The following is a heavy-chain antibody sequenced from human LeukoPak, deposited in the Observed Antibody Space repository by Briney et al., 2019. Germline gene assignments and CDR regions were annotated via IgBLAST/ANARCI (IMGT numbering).Heavy chain of an antibody. D-gene: IGHD5-12*01. CDR3: AKDPRVATTDDY. CDR1: GFTFSSYG. CDR2: ISYDGSNK. J-gene: IGHJ4*02. Sequence: GGSLRLSCAASGFTFSSYGMHWVRQAPGKGLEWVAVISYDGSNKYYADSVKGRFTISRDNSKNTLYLQMNSLRAEDTAVYYCAKDPRVATTDDYWGQGTLVTVSS. V-gene: IGHV3-30*18.